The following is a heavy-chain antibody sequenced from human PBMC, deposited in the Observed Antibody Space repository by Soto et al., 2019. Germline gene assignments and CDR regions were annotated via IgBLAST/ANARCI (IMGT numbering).Heavy chain of an antibody. J-gene: IGHJ4*02. V-gene: IGHV4-34*01. Sequence: SETLSLTCAVYGGSFSGYYWSWIRQPPGKGLEWIGEINHSGSTNYNPSLKSRVTISVDTSKNQFSLKLSSVTAADTAVYYWARTRVVPASIAGENYFDYWGQGTLVTVSS. CDR1: GGSFSGYY. CDR2: INHSGST. D-gene: IGHD2-2*01. CDR3: ARTRVVPASIAGENYFDY.